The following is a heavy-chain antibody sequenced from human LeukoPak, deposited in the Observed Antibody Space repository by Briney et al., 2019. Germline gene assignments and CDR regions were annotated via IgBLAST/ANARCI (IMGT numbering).Heavy chain of an antibody. CDR2: IYYSGST. D-gene: IGHD3-10*01. J-gene: IGHJ4*02. Sequence: SETLSLTCTVSGGSISSYYWSWIRQPPGKGLEWIGYIYYSGSTNYNPSLKSRVTISVDTSKNQFSLKLSSVTAADTAVYYCVRDSRDTASFGCWGQGTLVTVSS. CDR3: VRDSRDTASFGC. V-gene: IGHV4-59*01. CDR1: GGSISSYY.